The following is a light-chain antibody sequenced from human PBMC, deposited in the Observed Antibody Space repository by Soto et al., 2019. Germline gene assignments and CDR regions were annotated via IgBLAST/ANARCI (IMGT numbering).Light chain of an antibody. V-gene: IGKV3-15*01. Sequence: EIVMTQSPATLSVSPGERATLSCRASQSVSSNLAWYQQKPGQAPRLLIYGASPRATGIPARFSGSGSGTEFTLIFGSLQSEECAVYYCQQYSNWPPVTFGGGTKVEIK. J-gene: IGKJ4*01. CDR2: GAS. CDR3: QQYSNWPPVT. CDR1: QSVSSN.